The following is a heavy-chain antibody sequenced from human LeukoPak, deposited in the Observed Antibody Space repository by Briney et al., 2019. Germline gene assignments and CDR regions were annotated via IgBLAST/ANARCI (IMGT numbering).Heavy chain of an antibody. J-gene: IGHJ6*03. V-gene: IGHV1-24*01. D-gene: IGHD1-7*01. Sequence: ASVKVSCKVSGYTLTELSMHWVRQAPGKGLEWMGGFDPENGETIYAQKFQGRVTMTEDTSTDTAYMELSSLRSEDTAVYYCATLELPRYYYYMDVWGKGTTVTVSS. CDR1: GYTLTELS. CDR3: ATLELPRYYYYMDV. CDR2: FDPENGET.